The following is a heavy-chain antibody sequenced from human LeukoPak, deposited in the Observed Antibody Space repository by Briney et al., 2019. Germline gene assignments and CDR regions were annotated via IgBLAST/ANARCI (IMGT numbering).Heavy chain of an antibody. Sequence: PGRSLRLSCTASGFTFGDYAMSWVRQAPGKGLEWVGFIRSKAYGGTTEYAASVKGRFTISRDDAKTSLYLQMNSLRAEDTALYYCARGLLVGVNHHWYFDLWGRGTLVTVSS. V-gene: IGHV3-49*04. CDR3: ARGLLVGVNHHWYFDL. CDR2: IRSKAYGGTT. D-gene: IGHD1-26*01. CDR1: GFTFGDYA. J-gene: IGHJ2*01.